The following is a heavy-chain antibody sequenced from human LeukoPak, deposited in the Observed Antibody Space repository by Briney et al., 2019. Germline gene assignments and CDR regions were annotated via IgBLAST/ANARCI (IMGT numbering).Heavy chain of an antibody. CDR1: GGSISSGDYY. CDR3: ARVSTVLYYYYMDV. J-gene: IGHJ6*03. V-gene: IGHV4-30-4*08. D-gene: IGHD4-11*01. CDR2: IYYSGST. Sequence: NSSETLSLTCTVSGGSISSGDYYWSWIRQPPGKGLEWIGYIYYSGSTYYNPSLKSRVTISVDTSKNQFSLKLGSVTAADTAVYYCARVSTVLYYYYMDVWGKGTTVTVSS.